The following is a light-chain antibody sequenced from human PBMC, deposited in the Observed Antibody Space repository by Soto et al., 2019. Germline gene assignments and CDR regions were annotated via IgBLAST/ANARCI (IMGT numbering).Light chain of an antibody. CDR3: SSYTSSSTVV. Sequence: QSALTQPASVSGSPGQSITISCTGTSSDVGTYNYVSWYQQYPGKAPKLMIYDVSNRPSGVSNRFSGSKSGNTASLTISGLQAEDVADYYCSSYTSSSTVVFGGGTKVTVL. V-gene: IGLV2-14*01. CDR2: DVS. CDR1: SSDVGTYNY. J-gene: IGLJ2*01.